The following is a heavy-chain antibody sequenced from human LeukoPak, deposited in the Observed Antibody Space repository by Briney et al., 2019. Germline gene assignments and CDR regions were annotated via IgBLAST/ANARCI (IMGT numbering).Heavy chain of an antibody. D-gene: IGHD3-10*01. CDR3: ARVVVASYSGWFDP. J-gene: IGHJ5*02. CDR2: INPNSGGT. Sequence: ASVKVSCKASVYTFTGYYMHWVRQAPGQGLEWMGWINPNSGGTNYAQKLQGRVTITRDTYISTAYVELSRLRSDDTAVYYCARVVVASYSGWFDPWGQGTLVTVSS. CDR1: VYTFTGYY. V-gene: IGHV1-2*02.